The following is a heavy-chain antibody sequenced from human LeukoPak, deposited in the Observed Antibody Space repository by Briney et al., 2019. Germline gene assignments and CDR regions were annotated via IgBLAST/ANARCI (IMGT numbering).Heavy chain of an antibody. V-gene: IGHV3-53*01. CDR1: GFTFSSNY. Sequence: GGSLRLSCAASGFTFSSNYMSWVRQAPGKGLEWVSVIYSGGSTYYADSVKGRFTISRDNSKNTLYLQMNRLRAEDTAVYYCARVRLDRSERYLDAFENWGQGTMVTVSS. CDR2: IYSGGST. D-gene: IGHD4-17*01. J-gene: IGHJ3*02. CDR3: ARVRLDRSERYLDAFEN.